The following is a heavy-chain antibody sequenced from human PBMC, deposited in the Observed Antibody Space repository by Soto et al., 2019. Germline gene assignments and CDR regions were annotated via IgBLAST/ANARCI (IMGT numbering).Heavy chain of an antibody. D-gene: IGHD4-17*01. CDR2: ISGSGGST. J-gene: IGHJ4*02. Sequence: EVQLLESGGGLVQPGGSLRLSCAASGFTFSSYAMSWVRQAPGKGLEWVSTISGSGGSTYYADSVKGRFTISRDNSKNTLYPQMNSLRAEDTAVYYCAKGVTRGRLPIDYWGQGTLVTVSS. CDR3: AKGVTRGRLPIDY. CDR1: GFTFSSYA. V-gene: IGHV3-23*01.